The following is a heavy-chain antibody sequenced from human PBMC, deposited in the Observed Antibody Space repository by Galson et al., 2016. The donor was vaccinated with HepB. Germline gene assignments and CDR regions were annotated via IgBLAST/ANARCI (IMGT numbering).Heavy chain of an antibody. D-gene: IGHD4/OR15-4a*01. CDR2: TYNRSKWHN. CDR1: GDSVSSNSAA. J-gene: IGHJ6*02. CDR3: AREAPQVDRYYYGMDV. V-gene: IGHV6-1*01. Sequence: CAISGDSVSSNSAAWNWIRQSPSRGLEWLGRTYNRSKWHNDYAESVKSRITLNPDTSNNQFSLHLNSVTSEDTAVHYCAREAPQVDRYYYGMDVWGQGTTVTVSS.